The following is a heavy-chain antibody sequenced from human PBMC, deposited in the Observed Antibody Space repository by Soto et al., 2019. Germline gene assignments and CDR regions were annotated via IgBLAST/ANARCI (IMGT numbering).Heavy chain of an antibody. CDR2: MNPNSGNT. CDR3: ARAPVYGGNGWLDP. Sequence: QVQLVQSGAEVKRPGASVMVSCRATGYTFKNYDINWVRQATGQGLEWMGRMNPNSGNTGYAQKFQGKGNMAKNTSISTAYLELSSLRSEDTAVYYCARAPVYGGNGWLDPWGQGTLVTVSS. CDR1: GYTFKNYD. D-gene: IGHD2-15*01. V-gene: IGHV1-8*01. J-gene: IGHJ5*02.